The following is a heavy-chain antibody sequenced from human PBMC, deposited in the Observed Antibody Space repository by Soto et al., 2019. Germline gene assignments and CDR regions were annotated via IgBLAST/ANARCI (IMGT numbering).Heavy chain of an antibody. J-gene: IGHJ4*02. CDR1: GFTFSDYV. CDR2: ISATAVSS. CDR3: AKRWNSSSGYSPH. D-gene: IGHD3-3*01. V-gene: IGHV3-23*01. Sequence: GGSLRLSCAASGFTFSDYVMSWVRQAPGKGLEWVAGISATAVSSYSADSVKGRFTISRDNFQNTLYLQMNSLTAEDTAVYYCAKRWNSSSGYSPHWGQGTLVTVSS.